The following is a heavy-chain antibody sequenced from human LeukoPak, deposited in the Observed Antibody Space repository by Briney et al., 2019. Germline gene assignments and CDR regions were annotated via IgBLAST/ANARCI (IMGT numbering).Heavy chain of an antibody. V-gene: IGHV3-23*01. D-gene: IGHD4-17*01. CDR3: AKDHTAGLTTVTLGH. Sequence: GGSLRLSCAASGFTFSSYAMSWVRQAPGKGLEWVSAISGSGGSTYCADSVKGRFTISRDNSKNTLYLQMNSLRAEDTAVYYCAKDHTAGLTTVTLGHWGQGTLVTVSS. CDR1: GFTFSSYA. J-gene: IGHJ4*02. CDR2: ISGSGGST.